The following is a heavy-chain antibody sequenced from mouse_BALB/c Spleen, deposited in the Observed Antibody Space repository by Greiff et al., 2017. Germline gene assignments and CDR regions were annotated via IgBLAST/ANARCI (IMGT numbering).Heavy chain of an antibody. CDR2: ISSGSSTI. D-gene: IGHD4-1*01. V-gene: IGHV5-17*02. J-gene: IGHJ2*01. Sequence: EVKLVESGGGLVQPGGSRKLSCAASGFTFSSFGMHWVRQAPEKGLEWVAYISSGSSTIYYADTVKGRFTISRDNPKNTLFLQMTSLRSEDTAMYYCARGFELGRDYWGQGTTLTVSS. CDR1: GFTFSSFG. CDR3: ARGFELGRDY.